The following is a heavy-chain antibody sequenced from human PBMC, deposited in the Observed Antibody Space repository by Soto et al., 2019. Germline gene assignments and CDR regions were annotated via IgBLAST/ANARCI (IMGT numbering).Heavy chain of an antibody. J-gene: IGHJ4*02. CDR1: GYTFTSYA. Sequence: QVQLVQSGAEEKKPGASVKVSCKASGYTFTSYAMHWVRQAPGQRLEWMGWLNAGNGNTKYSQKFQGRVTITRDTSASTTYMELSSLRSEDTAVYYCARASGWYVSDYWGQGTLVTVSS. D-gene: IGHD6-19*01. V-gene: IGHV1-3*05. CDR2: LNAGNGNT. CDR3: ARASGWYVSDY.